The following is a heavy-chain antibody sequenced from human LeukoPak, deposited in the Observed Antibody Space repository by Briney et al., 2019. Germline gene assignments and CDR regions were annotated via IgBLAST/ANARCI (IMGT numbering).Heavy chain of an antibody. CDR1: GFTFRSYA. CDR3: VKSVNIVGATYFDY. V-gene: IGHV3-64D*09. J-gene: IGHJ4*02. CDR2: ISSNGGST. Sequence: PGGSLRLSCSASGFTFRSYAVHWVRQAPGKGLEYISSISSNGGSTYYADSVKGRFTISRDNSKNTLSLHMSSLKPEDPAVYYCVKSVNIVGATYFDYWGQGTLVTVSS. D-gene: IGHD1-26*01.